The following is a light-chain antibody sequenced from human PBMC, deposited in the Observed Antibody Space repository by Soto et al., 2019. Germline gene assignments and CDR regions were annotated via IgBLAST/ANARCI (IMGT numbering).Light chain of an antibody. Sequence: QSALTQPASVPGSPGQSITISCTGTSSDVGGYNYVSWYQQHPGKAPKLMIYDVSNRPSGVSNRFSGSKSGNTASLTISGLQAEDEADYYCSSYTSSSTLCVFGTGTKLTVL. V-gene: IGLV2-14*01. CDR2: DVS. J-gene: IGLJ1*01. CDR1: SSDVGGYNY. CDR3: SSYTSSSTLCV.